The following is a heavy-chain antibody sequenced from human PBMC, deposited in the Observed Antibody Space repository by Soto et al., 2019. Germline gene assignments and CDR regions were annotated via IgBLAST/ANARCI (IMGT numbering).Heavy chain of an antibody. V-gene: IGHV1-8*01. CDR3: ARGRASGSYYLLDY. Sequence: ASVKVSCKASGNTFTSYDINWVRQATGHGLEWMGWINPNSGNIGYAQKFQGRVTMTRDTAIRTAYMEVSRLRSDDTAVYYCARGRASGSYYLLDYWGQGTLVTV. J-gene: IGHJ4*02. CDR2: INPNSGNI. D-gene: IGHD3-10*01. CDR1: GNTFTSYD.